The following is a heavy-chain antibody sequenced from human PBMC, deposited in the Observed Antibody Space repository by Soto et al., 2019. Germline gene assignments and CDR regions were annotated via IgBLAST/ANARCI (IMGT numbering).Heavy chain of an antibody. V-gene: IGHV1-8*01. CDR3: ARGRASGSYYLLDY. Sequence: ASVKVSCKASGNTFTSYDINWVRQATGHGLEWMGWINPNSGNIGYAQKFQGRVTMTRDTAIRTAYMEVSRLRSDDTAVYYCARGRASGSYYLLDYWGQGTLVTV. J-gene: IGHJ4*02. CDR2: INPNSGNI. D-gene: IGHD3-10*01. CDR1: GNTFTSYD.